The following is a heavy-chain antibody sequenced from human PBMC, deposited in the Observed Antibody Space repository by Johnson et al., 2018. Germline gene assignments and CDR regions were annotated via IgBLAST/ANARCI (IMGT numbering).Heavy chain of an antibody. CDR2: ISYDGSNK. V-gene: IGHV3-30-3*01. J-gene: IGHJ1*01. CDR1: GFTFSSYA. Sequence: QVQLVQSGGGVVQPGRSLRLSCAASGFTFSSYAMHWVRQAPGKGLEWVAVISYDGSNKYYADSVKGRFTISRDNSKNTLYLQMNSLRAEDTAVYYCAREGGIAAAGLLQHWGQGTLVTVSS. CDR3: AREGGIAAAGLLQH. D-gene: IGHD6-13*01.